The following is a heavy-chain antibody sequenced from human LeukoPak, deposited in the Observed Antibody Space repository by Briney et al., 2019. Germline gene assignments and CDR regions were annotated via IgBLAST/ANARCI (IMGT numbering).Heavy chain of an antibody. CDR2: IYHSGST. V-gene: IGHV4-30-2*01. J-gene: IGHJ6*02. CDR3: ARLATLYYYYGMDV. Sequence: PSETLSLTCAVSGXSISSGGDSWSWIRQPPGKGLEWIGYIYHSGSTYYNPSLKSRVTISVDRSKNQFSLKLSSVTAADTAVYYCARLATLYYYYGMDVWGQGTTVTVSS. CDR1: GXSISSGGDS.